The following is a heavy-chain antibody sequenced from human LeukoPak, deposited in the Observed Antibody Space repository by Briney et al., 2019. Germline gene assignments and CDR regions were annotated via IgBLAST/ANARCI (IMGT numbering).Heavy chain of an antibody. Sequence: PGGSLRLSCAASGFTFSSYWMSWVRQAPGKGLEWVANIKQDGSEKYYVDSVKGRFTISRDNAKNSLYLQMNSLRAEDTAVYYCARETYYYDSSGYYFDYWGQGTLVTVSS. D-gene: IGHD3-22*01. CDR1: GFTFSSYW. J-gene: IGHJ4*02. V-gene: IGHV3-7*01. CDR2: IKQDGSEK. CDR3: ARETYYYDSSGYYFDY.